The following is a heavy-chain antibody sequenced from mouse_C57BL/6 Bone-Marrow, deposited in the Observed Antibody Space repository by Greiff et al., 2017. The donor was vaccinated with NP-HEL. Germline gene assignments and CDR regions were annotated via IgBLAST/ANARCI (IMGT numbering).Heavy chain of an antibody. D-gene: IGHD4-1*01. CDR3: ARRTGYFDY. J-gene: IGHJ2*01. V-gene: IGHV1-26*01. CDR1: GYTFTDYY. CDR2: INPNNGGT. Sequence: VQLQQSGPELVKPGASVKISGKASGYTFTDYYMNWVKQSHGKSLEWIGDINPNNGGTSYNQKFKGKATLTVDKSSSTAYMELRSLTSEDSAVYYCARRTGYFDYWGQGTTLTVSS.